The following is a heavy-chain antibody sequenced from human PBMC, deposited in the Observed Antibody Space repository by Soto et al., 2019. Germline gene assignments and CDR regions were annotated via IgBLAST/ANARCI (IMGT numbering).Heavy chain of an antibody. CDR1: GYTFSNYG. Sequence: ASVKVSCKASGYTFSNYGITWVRQSPGQPLEWLGWISLYSDGTNYAQKFQGRVSMTTDTSTTTAYMELRSLRSDDTAVYYCARVVPGAEAWFGPWGQGTLVTVSS. D-gene: IGHD2-2*01. V-gene: IGHV1-18*01. CDR3: ARVVPGAEAWFGP. CDR2: ISLYSDGT. J-gene: IGHJ5*02.